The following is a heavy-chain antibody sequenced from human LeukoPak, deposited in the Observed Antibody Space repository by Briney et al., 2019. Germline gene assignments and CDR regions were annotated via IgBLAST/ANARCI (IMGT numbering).Heavy chain of an antibody. V-gene: IGHV4-61*09. CDR1: GGSISSSRSY. CDR3: ARVRYSDSSGLTRKRSYYFDY. J-gene: IGHJ4*02. D-gene: IGHD3-22*01. CDR2: ISTSGGP. Sequence: SETLSLTCTVSGGSISSSRSYWSWIRQPAGKGLESIGHISTSGGPNYNPPLKSRVTMSVDTSKNQFSLKLTSVTAADTAVYYCARVRYSDSSGLTRKRSYYFDYWGQGTLVTVSS.